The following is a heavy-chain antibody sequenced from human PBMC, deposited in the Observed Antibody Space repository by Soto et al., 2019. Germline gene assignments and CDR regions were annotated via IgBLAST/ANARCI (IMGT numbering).Heavy chain of an antibody. CDR1: GGSISSGDYY. J-gene: IGHJ4*02. V-gene: IGHV4-30-4*01. D-gene: IGHD2-21*02. CDR2: IYYSGST. CDR3: ASLTYCGGDCYWIFDY. Sequence: SETLSLTCTVSGGSISSGDYYWSWIRQPPGKGLEWIGYIYYSGSTYYNPSLKSRVTISVDASKNQFSLKLSSVTAADTAVYYCASLTYCGGDCYWIFDYWGQGTLVTVSS.